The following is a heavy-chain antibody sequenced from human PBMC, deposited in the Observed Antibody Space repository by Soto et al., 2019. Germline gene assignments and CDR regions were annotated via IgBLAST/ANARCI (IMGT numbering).Heavy chain of an antibody. V-gene: IGHV1-69*10. J-gene: IGHJ6*02. CDR1: GGNFKKNV. D-gene: IGHD3-10*01. CDR2: TIPALGKT. Sequence: SVKVSCKPSGGNFKKNVFTWVRQAPGQGLEWMGGTIPALGKTHYIEKFQGRVTITVDDATRTVYMEVRDLTSEDTAIYYCARGPFRPSAMDVWGQGTTVTVSS. CDR3: ARGPFRPSAMDV.